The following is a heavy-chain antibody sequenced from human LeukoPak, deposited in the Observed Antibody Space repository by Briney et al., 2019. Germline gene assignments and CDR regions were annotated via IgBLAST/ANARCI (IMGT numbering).Heavy chain of an antibody. J-gene: IGHJ4*02. CDR3: AGSGSPDDY. D-gene: IGHD3-10*01. V-gene: IGHV3-11*01. CDR2: ITPNAVNK. CDR1: GFNFSNYY. Sequence: GGSLRLSCVASGFNFSNYYMSWIRQAPGKGLEWIPYITPNAVNKYYVDSVRGRFTISRDNAKNSLFLQMNSLRGEDTAVYYCAGSGSPDDYWGQGTLVTVSS.